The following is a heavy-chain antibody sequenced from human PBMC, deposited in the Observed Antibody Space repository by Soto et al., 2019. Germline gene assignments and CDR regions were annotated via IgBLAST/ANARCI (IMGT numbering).Heavy chain of an antibody. V-gene: IGHV1-69*01. Sequence: QVQLVQSGAEVKKPGSSVKVSCKASGFTFSSYAISWVRQAPGQGLEWMGGIIPIFGTANYAQKFQGRVTITADESTSTAYMELSSLRSEDTAVDYCARGSGDDYGGKQQYYDGMDVWGQGTTVTFSS. CDR3: ARGSGDDYGGKQQYYDGMDV. J-gene: IGHJ6*02. CDR1: GFTFSSYA. D-gene: IGHD4-17*01. CDR2: IIPIFGTA.